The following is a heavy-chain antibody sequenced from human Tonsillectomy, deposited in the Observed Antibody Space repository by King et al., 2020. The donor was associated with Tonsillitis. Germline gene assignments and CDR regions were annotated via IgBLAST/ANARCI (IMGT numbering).Heavy chain of an antibody. CDR1: GYTFTGYY. V-gene: IGHV1-2*02. CDR2: INPNSGGT. J-gene: IGHJ4*02. D-gene: IGHD3-22*01. CDR3: ARISSGYYDSSAYFGY. Sequence: QLVQSGAEVKKPGASVKVSCKASGYTFTGYYMHWVRQAPGQGLEWMGWINPNSGGTNYAQKFQGRVTMTRDTSISTAYMELSSLRSDDTAVYYCARISSGYYDSSAYFGYWGQGTLVTVSS.